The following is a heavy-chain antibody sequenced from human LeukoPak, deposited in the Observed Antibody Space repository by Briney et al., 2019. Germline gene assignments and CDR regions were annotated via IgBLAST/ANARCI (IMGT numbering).Heavy chain of an antibody. Sequence: GGSLRLSCAASGFTFRNYGLSWVRQAPGKGLEWVSYISSDGGNINYADSMKGRFIISRDNGKNSLYLQMNSLRAEDTAVYYCAIWMGNNGDFTGPLDYWGQGTLVTVSS. V-gene: IGHV3-48*01. CDR3: AIWMGNNGDFTGPLDY. D-gene: IGHD2-8*01. CDR2: ISSDGGNI. CDR1: GFTFRNYG. J-gene: IGHJ4*02.